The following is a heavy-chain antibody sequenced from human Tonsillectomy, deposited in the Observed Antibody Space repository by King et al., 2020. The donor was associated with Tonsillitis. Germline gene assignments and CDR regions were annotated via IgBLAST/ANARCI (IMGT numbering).Heavy chain of an antibody. Sequence: VQLVESGGGVVQPGRSLRLSCAASGFTFSSCGMHWVRQAPGKGLEWVAVISYDGSNKYYADSVKGRITISRDNSKNTLYLQMNSLRAEDTAVYYCAKDERDSSGPYLSYWGQGTLVTVSS. D-gene: IGHD3-22*01. CDR2: ISYDGSNK. J-gene: IGHJ4*02. V-gene: IGHV3-30*18. CDR1: GFTFSSCG. CDR3: AKDERDSSGPYLSY.